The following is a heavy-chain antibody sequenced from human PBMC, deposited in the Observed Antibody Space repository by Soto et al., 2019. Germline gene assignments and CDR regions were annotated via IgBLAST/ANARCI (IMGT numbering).Heavy chain of an antibody. J-gene: IGHJ6*03. CDR2: INPSGGST. D-gene: IGHD2-2*01. V-gene: IGHV1-46*03. Sequence: QVQLVQSGAEVKKPGASVKVSCKASGYTFTSYYMHWVRQAPGQGLEWMGIINPSGGSTSYARKLQGRVTMTRDTYTCTVYIERSSLRSEDTAVYYCASNSYCSSTRCAHYYHYYYMGVWGKGTTVTVSS. CDR1: GYTFTSYY. CDR3: ASNSYCSSTRCAHYYHYYYMGV.